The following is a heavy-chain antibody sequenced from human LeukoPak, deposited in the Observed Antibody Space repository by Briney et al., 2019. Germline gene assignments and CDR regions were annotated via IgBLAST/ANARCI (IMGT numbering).Heavy chain of an antibody. Sequence: GGSLRLSCAASGFTFSSYDMHWVRQATGKGLEWVSAIGTAGDTYYPGSVKGRFTISRENAKNSLYLQMNSLRAGDTAVHYCARGDSAIAVAGYYYSGMDVWGQGTTVTVSS. V-gene: IGHV3-13*01. CDR3: ARGDSAIAVAGYYYSGMDV. CDR2: IGTAGDT. CDR1: GFTFSSYD. J-gene: IGHJ6*02. D-gene: IGHD6-19*01.